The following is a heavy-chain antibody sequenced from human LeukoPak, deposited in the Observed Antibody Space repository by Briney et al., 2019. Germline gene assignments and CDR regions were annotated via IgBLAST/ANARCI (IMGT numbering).Heavy chain of an antibody. CDR3: AKALWFFNYYFDY. Sequence: GGSLRLSCAASGFTFSSYWMNWARQAPGKGLEWVASINHNGNVNYYVDSVKGRFTISRDNSKNTLNLQMNSLRAEDTAVYYCAKALWFFNYYFDYWGQGTLVTVSS. J-gene: IGHJ4*02. D-gene: IGHD3-10*01. V-gene: IGHV3-7*03. CDR1: GFTFSSYW. CDR2: INHNGNVN.